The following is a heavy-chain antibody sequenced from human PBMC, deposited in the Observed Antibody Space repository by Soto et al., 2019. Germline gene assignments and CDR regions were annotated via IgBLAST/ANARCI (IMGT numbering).Heavy chain of an antibody. CDR3: XKTYGGNMKGDAFDI. CDR2: ISSNGGST. D-gene: IGHD2-15*01. CDR1: GFTFSSYA. J-gene: IGHJ3*02. Sequence: GGSLRLSCSASGFTFSSYAMHWVRQAPGKGLEYVSAISSNGGSTYYADSVKGRXXXXXXXXXXXXXXXXXXXXXYDXXXXXXXKTYGGNMKGDAFDIWGQGTMVTVSS. V-gene: IGHV3-64D*06.